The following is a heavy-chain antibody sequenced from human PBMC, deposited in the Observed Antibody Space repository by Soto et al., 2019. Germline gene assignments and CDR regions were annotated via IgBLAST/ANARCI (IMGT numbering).Heavy chain of an antibody. Sequence: PSETLSLTCTVSGASITSGNHYWGWIRQSPGKGLEWIGSFYSGGGSFYSGGSPYYNPSLKSRVTISVDTSTDQFSLEMNSVTAADTAKYFCARHLVYNTSSALSAAFDSWGPGTLVTVSS. V-gene: IGHV4-39*01. CDR2: FYSGGSP. D-gene: IGHD1-20*01. CDR3: ARHLVYNTSSALSAAFDS. J-gene: IGHJ5*01. CDR1: GASITSGNHY.